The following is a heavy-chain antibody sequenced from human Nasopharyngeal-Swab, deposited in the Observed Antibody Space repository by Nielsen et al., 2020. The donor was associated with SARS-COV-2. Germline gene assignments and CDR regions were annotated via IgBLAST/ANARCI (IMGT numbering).Heavy chain of an antibody. CDR2: ISGSGGST. V-gene: IGHV3-23*01. CDR3: ARDLDYYDNSGYPFDY. J-gene: IGHJ4*02. D-gene: IGHD3-22*01. CDR1: GFAFSSYA. Sequence: GGSLRLSCAASGFAFSSYAMSWVRQAPGKGLEWVSAISGSGGSTYYADSVKGRFTISRDNSKNTLYLQMNSLRAEDTAVYYCARDLDYYDNSGYPFDYWGQGTLVTVSS.